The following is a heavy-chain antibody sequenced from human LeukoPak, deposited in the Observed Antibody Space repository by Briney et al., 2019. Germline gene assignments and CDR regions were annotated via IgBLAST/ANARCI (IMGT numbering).Heavy chain of an antibody. J-gene: IGHJ4*02. CDR1: GFTFSTYW. CDR3: ANGDGFDY. D-gene: IGHD5-24*01. V-gene: IGHV3-7*01. Sequence: GGSLRLSCATSGFTFSTYWMSWVRQAPGKGLEWVANIKQDGSEKYYADYVTGRFTISRDNAKNLLYLQMNSLRVEDTAVYYCANGDGFDYWGQGTLVTVSS. CDR2: IKQDGSEK.